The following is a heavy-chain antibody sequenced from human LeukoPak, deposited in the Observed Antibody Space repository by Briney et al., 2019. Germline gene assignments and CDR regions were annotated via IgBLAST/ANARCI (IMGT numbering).Heavy chain of an antibody. V-gene: IGHV3-23*01. J-gene: IGHJ4*02. CDR1: GFTFRSYA. CDR2: ISASVGRT. CDR3: AKGVQSAADSNSEFDY. D-gene: IGHD4-23*01. Sequence: PGGSPRLSCGASGFTFRSYAMSWVRQAPGKGLEWVSGISASVGRTYYADSVKGRFTISRDNSKNTLFLQMNNLRAEDTAVYYCAKGVQSAADSNSEFDYWGQGTLVTVSS.